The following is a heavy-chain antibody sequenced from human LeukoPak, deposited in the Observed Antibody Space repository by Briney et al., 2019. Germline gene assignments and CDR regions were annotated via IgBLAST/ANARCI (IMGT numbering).Heavy chain of an antibody. CDR3: ARLMHGSYQKRGGVEFDY. V-gene: IGHV5-51*03. Sequence: KPGESLKISCKGSGYSFTSYWIGWVRQMPGKGLEWMGIIYPGDSDTRYSPSFQGQVTISADKSISTAYLQWSSLKASDTAMYYCARLMHGSYQKRGGVEFDYWGQGTLVTVSS. D-gene: IGHD1-26*01. CDR2: IYPGDSDT. J-gene: IGHJ4*02. CDR1: GYSFTSYW.